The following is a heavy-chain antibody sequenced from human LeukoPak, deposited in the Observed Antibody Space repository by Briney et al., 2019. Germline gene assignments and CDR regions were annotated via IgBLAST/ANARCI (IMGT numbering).Heavy chain of an antibody. CDR2: IGTAGDT. CDR1: GFTFSSYD. J-gene: IGHJ4*02. D-gene: IGHD3-22*01. V-gene: IGHV3-13*01. Sequence: PGGSLRLSCAASGFTFSSYDIHWVRQATGKGLEWVSAIGTAGDTYYPGSVKGRFTISRENAKNSLYLQMNSLRAGDTAVYYCARGINYYDSSGYSEMFDYWGQGTLVTVSS. CDR3: ARGINYYDSSGYSEMFDY.